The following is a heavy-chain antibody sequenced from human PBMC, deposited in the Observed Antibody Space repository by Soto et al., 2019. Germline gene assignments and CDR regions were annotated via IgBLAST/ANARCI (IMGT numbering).Heavy chain of an antibody. J-gene: IGHJ4*02. Sequence: GGSLRLSCAASGFTFSSYAMSWVRQAPGKGLEWVSAISGSGGSTYYADSVKGRFSISRDNAKNMLYLQMNNLRVEDTAVYYCVRDQDTYGQAVFNFWGQGTVVTVSS. D-gene: IGHD2-15*01. V-gene: IGHV3-23*01. CDR2: ISGSGGST. CDR3: VRDQDTYGQAVFNF. CDR1: GFTFSSYA.